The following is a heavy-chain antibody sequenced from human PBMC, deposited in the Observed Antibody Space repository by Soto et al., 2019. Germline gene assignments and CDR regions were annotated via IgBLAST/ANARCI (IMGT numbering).Heavy chain of an antibody. CDR1: GYTFTRYG. V-gene: IGHV1-18*04. D-gene: IGHD2-2*01. Sequence: QVQLVQSGAEVKEPGASVKVSCKASGYTFTRYGFSWVRQAPGQGLEWMAWTSADNGDTNYAPKLQGRVTLTTDTSTGTAYMDLRSLRSDDTAVNYCARDERGTCTSSSCYYFDYWGQGTLVTVSS. CDR2: TSADNGDT. CDR3: ARDERGTCTSSSCYYFDY. J-gene: IGHJ4*02.